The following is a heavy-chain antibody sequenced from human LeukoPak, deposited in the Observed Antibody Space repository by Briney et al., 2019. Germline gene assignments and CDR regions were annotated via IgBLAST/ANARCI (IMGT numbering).Heavy chain of an antibody. CDR3: ARTGDTPTAVDY. D-gene: IGHD7-27*01. V-gene: IGHV4-59*08. Sequence: SETLSLTCTVSGGSISRYYWSWIRQPPGKGLEWIGYIYYSGSTNYNPSLKSRVTISVDTSKNQFSLKLSSVTAADTAVYYCARTGDTPTAVDYWGQGTLVTVSS. CDR1: GGSISRYY. J-gene: IGHJ4*02. CDR2: IYYSGST.